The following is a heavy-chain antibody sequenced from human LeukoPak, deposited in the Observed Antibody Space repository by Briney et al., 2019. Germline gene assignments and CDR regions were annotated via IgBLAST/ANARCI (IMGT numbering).Heavy chain of an antibody. CDR2: VYYSGNT. CDR3: ARLAWFGELYFDQ. J-gene: IGHJ4*02. CDR1: GDSVSSGSYH. V-gene: IGHV4-61*01. Sequence: SETLSLTCTVSGDSVSSGSYHWSWIRQPPGKRLECIGYVYYSGNTNYNPSLKSRVTISADTSKNQFSLKLSSVTAADTAVYYCARLAWFGELYFDQWGQGTLVSVSS. D-gene: IGHD3-10*01.